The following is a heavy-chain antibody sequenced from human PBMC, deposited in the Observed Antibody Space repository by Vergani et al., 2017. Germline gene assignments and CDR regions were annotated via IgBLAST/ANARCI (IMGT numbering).Heavy chain of an antibody. D-gene: IGHD7-27*01. CDR1: GGTFSTYA. CDR3: ARDRALGNFDY. V-gene: IGHV1-69*06. J-gene: IGHJ4*02. Sequence: QVLLVQSGAEVKKPGSSVKVSCKASGGTFSTYAINWVRQAPGQGLEWMGGIVPLFGTTNYAQKFQGRVTITADKSTNTAYMELRSLRFDDTAVYYCARDRALGNFDYGGQGSLVTVSS. CDR2: IVPLFGTT.